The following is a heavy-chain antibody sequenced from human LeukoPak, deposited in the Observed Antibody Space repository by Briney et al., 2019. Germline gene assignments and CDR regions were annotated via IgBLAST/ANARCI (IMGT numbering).Heavy chain of an antibody. V-gene: IGHV4-39*01. CDR2: IYYSGST. D-gene: IGHD3-10*01. Sequence: SETLSLTCTVYGGSISSSSYFWGWIRQPPGKGLEWIGSIYYSGSTYYNPSLKSRVTISVDTSKNQFSLKLRSVTAADTAVYYCARRKLLWFGDPRSYYFDYWGQGTLVTVSS. CDR3: ARRKLLWFGDPRSYYFDY. J-gene: IGHJ4*02. CDR1: GGSISSSSYF.